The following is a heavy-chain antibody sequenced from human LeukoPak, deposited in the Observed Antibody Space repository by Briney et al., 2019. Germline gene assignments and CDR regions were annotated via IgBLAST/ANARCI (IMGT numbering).Heavy chain of an antibody. D-gene: IGHD1-7*01. Sequence: SVKVSCKASGFTFTSSAVQWVRQARGQRLEWVGWIVVGSGNTNYAQKFQVRVTITRDMSTSTAYMELSSLRSEDTAVYYCAAYGELRYLYYGMDVWGQGTTVTVSS. CDR3: AAYGELRYLYYGMDV. V-gene: IGHV1-58*01. CDR2: IVVGSGNT. CDR1: GFTFTSSA. J-gene: IGHJ6*02.